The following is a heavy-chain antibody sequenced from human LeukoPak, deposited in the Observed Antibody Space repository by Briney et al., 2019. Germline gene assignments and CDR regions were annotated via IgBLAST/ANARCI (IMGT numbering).Heavy chain of an antibody. CDR2: INHSGST. CDR3: ARSYGSGSYFDH. CDR1: GGSFSGYY. V-gene: IGHV4-34*01. J-gene: IGHJ4*02. Sequence: SETLSLTCAVYGGSFSGYYWSWIRQPPGKGLEWIGEINHSGSTNYNPSLKSRVTISVDTSKNQFSLKLSSVTAADTAVYYCARSYGSGSYFDHWGQGTLVTVSS. D-gene: IGHD3-10*01.